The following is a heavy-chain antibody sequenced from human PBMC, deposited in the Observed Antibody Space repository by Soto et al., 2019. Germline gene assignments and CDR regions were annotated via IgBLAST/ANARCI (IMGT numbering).Heavy chain of an antibody. CDR2: INHSGST. Sequence: SETLSLTCAVYGGSFSGYYWSWIRQPPGKGLEWIGEINHSGSTNYNPSLKSRVTISVDTSKNQFSLKLSSVPAADTAVYYCARDIVVDTAMVDFYYFDYWGQGTLVTVSS. J-gene: IGHJ4*02. D-gene: IGHD5-18*01. CDR3: ARDIVVDTAMVDFYYFDY. CDR1: GGSFSGYY. V-gene: IGHV4-34*01.